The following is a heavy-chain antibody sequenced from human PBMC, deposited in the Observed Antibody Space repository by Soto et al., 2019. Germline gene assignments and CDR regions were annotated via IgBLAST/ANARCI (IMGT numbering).Heavy chain of an antibody. CDR1: GFTFSSYS. Sequence: PGGSLRLSCAASGFTFSSYSMNWVRQAPGKGLEWVSYISSSSSTIYYADSVKGRFTISRDNAKNSLYLQMNSLRAEDTAVYYCGSIAAPHLAPLNDYWGQGTLVTVSS. V-gene: IGHV3-48*01. J-gene: IGHJ4*02. D-gene: IGHD6-6*01. CDR3: GSIAAPHLAPLNDY. CDR2: ISSSSSTI.